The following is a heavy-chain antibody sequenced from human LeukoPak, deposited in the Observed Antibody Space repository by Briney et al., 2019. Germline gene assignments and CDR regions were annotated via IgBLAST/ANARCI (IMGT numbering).Heavy chain of an antibody. D-gene: IGHD6-19*01. J-gene: IGHJ5*02. CDR3: ARGPILRSGWYWSDP. Sequence: ASVKVSCKASGYTFTSYDINWVRQATGQGLEWMGWMNPNSGNTGYAQKFQGRVTITRNTSISTAYMELSSLRSEDTAVYYCARGPILRSGWYWSDPWGQGTLVTVSS. V-gene: IGHV1-8*03. CDR2: MNPNSGNT. CDR1: GYTFTSYD.